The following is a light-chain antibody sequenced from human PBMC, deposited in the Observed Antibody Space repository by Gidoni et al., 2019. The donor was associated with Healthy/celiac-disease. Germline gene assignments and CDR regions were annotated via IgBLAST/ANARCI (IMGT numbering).Light chain of an antibody. J-gene: IGKJ1*01. CDR2: GAS. V-gene: IGKV3-20*01. CDR3: QQYGSSRWT. CDR1: QSVSSSY. Sequence: EIVLTQSPGTLSLSPGDRATLSCRASQSVSSSYLAWYQQKPGQAPRLLIYGASSRATGFPDRFSGSGSGTDFTLTISRLEPEDFAVYYCQQYGSSRWTFGQGTKVEIK.